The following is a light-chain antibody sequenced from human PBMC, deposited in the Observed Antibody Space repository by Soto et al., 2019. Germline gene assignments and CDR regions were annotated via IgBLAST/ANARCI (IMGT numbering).Light chain of an antibody. CDR1: SSNIGRNY. V-gene: IGLV1-51*01. CDR2: DND. J-gene: IGLJ2*01. CDR3: GAWDNSLSVVV. Sequence: QSVLTQPPSVSAAPGQKVTISCSGSSSNIGRNYVSWYHHLPGKAPQLLIYDNDKRPSGIPDRFSGSKSGTSATLGITGLQTGDEADYYCGAWDNSLSVVVFGGGTKVTVL.